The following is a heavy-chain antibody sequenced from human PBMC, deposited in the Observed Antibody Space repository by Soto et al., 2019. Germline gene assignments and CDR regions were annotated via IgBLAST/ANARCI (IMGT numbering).Heavy chain of an antibody. CDR2: IFPLTDIP. J-gene: IGHJ4*02. V-gene: IGHV1-69*02. CDR3: ARGPLVVLIYFES. Sequence: QVQLVQSGTEVKKPGSSVKVSCKASGGTFRNYPINWVRQAPGQGLEWMASIFPLTDIPDYAQNFQARLTISADKSTSTAYMELSSLTSDDTAMYFCARGPLVVLIYFESWGQGTLVTVSS. CDR1: GGTFRNYP.